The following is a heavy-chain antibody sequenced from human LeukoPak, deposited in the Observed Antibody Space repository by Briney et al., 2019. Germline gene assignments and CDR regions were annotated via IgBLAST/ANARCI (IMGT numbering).Heavy chain of an antibody. CDR2: ISYDGSNK. CDR3: ARVEVQLWFSFDY. D-gene: IGHD5-18*01. J-gene: IGHJ4*02. V-gene: IGHV3-30-3*01. CDR1: GFTVSSNY. Sequence: GGSLRLSCAASGFTVSSNYMSWVRQAPGKGLEWVAVISYDGSNKYYADSVKGRFTISRDNSKNTLYLQMNSLRAEDTAVYYCARVEVQLWFSFDYWGQGTLVTVSS.